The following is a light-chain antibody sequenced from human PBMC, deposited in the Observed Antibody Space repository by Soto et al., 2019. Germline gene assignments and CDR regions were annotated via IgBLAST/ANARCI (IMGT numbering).Light chain of an antibody. CDR2: GPS. CDR1: QSVRSSY. J-gene: IGKJ1*01. CDR3: QQYSSPPAT. V-gene: IGKV3-20*01. Sequence: ETVLTQSPGTLSLSPGERVTLSCRASQSVRSSYLAWYQQQPGQTPRLLIYGPSSRATGIPDRCIGSGSGRDFTVTISRLEPEDFAVYFCQQYSSPPATFGQGTKVEIK.